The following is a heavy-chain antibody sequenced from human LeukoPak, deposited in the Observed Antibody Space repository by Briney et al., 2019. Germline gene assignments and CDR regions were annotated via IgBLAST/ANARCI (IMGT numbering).Heavy chain of an antibody. J-gene: IGHJ6*03. CDR2: IYYSGST. Sequence: SETLSLTCTVSGGSISSSSYYWGWIRQPPGKGLEWIGSIYYSGSTYYNPSLKSRVTISVDTSKNQFSLKLSSVTAADTAVYYCARGDMDVWGKGTTVTVSS. V-gene: IGHV4-39*07. CDR3: ARGDMDV. CDR1: GGSISSSSYY.